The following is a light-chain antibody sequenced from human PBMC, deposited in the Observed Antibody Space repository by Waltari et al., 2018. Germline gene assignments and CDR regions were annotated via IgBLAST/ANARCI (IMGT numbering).Light chain of an antibody. V-gene: IGKV3-20*01. J-gene: IGKJ2*01. Sequence: EIVLTQSPGTLSLSPGERATLSCRASQSVSSSYFAWYQQKPGQAPRLLIYGASSRATAIPDRFSGSGSGTDFTLTISRLETEDFAVYYCQQYGSSPYTFGQGTKLEIK. CDR2: GAS. CDR3: QQYGSSPYT. CDR1: QSVSSSY.